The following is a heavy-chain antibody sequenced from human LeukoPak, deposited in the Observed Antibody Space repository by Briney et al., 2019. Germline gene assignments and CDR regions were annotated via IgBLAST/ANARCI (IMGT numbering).Heavy chain of an antibody. CDR3: AKAALRYFDWSPSDY. D-gene: IGHD3-9*01. Sequence: PSETLSLTCAVSGGSISSSNWWSWVRQPPGKGLEWIGEIYHSGSTNYNPSLKSRVTISVDKSKNQFSLKLSSVTAADTAVYYCAKAALRYFDWSPSDYWGQGTLVTVSS. V-gene: IGHV4-4*02. J-gene: IGHJ4*02. CDR2: IYHSGST. CDR1: GGSISSSNW.